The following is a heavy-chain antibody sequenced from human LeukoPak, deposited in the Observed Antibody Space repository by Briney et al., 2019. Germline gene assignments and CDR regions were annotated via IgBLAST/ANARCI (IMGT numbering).Heavy chain of an antibody. CDR2: IYTSGST. V-gene: IGHV4-4*07. J-gene: IGHJ4*02. CDR3: ARVHGSGWYQNYFDY. CDR1: GGSISSYY. D-gene: IGHD6-19*01. Sequence: SETLSLTCTVSGGSISSYYWSWIRQPAGKGLEWIGRIYTSGSTNYNPSLKSRVTMSVDTSKNQFSLELSSVTAADTAVYYCARVHGSGWYQNYFDYWGQGTLVTVSS.